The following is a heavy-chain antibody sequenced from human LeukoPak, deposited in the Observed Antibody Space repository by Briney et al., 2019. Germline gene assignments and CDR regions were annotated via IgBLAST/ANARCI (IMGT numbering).Heavy chain of an antibody. V-gene: IGHV3-23*01. CDR3: AKGGYDYAEYVDY. CDR2: ISFSGANT. J-gene: IGHJ4*02. Sequence: PGGSLRLSCAASGFXFSNTWMTWVRQAPGKGREWVSRISFSGANTYYADSVRGRFTISRDKSKNTLFLQMNSLRAEDTAVYYCAKGGYDYAEYVDYWGQGTLVTVSS. CDR1: GFXFSNTW. D-gene: IGHD3-16*01.